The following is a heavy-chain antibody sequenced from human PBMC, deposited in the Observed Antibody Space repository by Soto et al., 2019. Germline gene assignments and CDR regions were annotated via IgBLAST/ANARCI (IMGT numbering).Heavy chain of an antibody. CDR1: GYTFTGYY. V-gene: IGHV1-2*04. CDR2: INPNSGAT. Sequence: QVQLVQSGAEVKKPGASVKVSCKASGYTFTGYYMHWVRQAPGQGLEWMGWINPNSGATNYAQKFQDWVTMTRDTSISTVYMELNRLRSDDTAVYYCARDLTGGGVDVWGQGTTVTVSS. J-gene: IGHJ6*01. CDR3: ARDLTGGGVDV. D-gene: IGHD3-10*01.